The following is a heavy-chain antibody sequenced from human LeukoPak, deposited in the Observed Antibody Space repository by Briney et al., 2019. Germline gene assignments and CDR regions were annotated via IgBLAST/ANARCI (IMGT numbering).Heavy chain of an antibody. V-gene: IGHV3-23*01. D-gene: IGHD3-10*01. J-gene: IGHJ4*02. CDR1: GFTFSSYA. Sequence: GGSLRLSCAASGFTFSSYAMSWVRQAPGKGLEWVSAISGSGGSTYYADSVKGRFTISRDNSKNTLYLQMNSLRAEDTAVYYCARAQINMVRGVMSPSYFDYWGQGTLVTVSS. CDR3: ARAQINMVRGVMSPSYFDY. CDR2: ISGSGGST.